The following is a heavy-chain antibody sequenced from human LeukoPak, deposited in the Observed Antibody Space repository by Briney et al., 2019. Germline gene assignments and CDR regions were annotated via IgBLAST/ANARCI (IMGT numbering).Heavy chain of an antibody. CDR1: GGSFSGYY. J-gene: IGHJ5*02. D-gene: IGHD2-2*01. Sequence: PSETLSLTCAVYGGSFSGYYWSWIRQPPRKRVWRIGEIYHSGITNDNTSLKSRVNISVDTSKNQFSLKLSSVTDADTAVYYCARGRLGYCSSTSCYRTHRKWFDPWGQGTLVTVSS. V-gene: IGHV4-34*01. CDR2: IYHSGIT. CDR3: ARGRLGYCSSTSCYRTHRKWFDP.